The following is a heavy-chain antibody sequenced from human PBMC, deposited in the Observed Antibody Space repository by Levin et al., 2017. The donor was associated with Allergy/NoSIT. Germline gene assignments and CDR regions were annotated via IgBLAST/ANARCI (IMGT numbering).Heavy chain of an antibody. V-gene: IGHV4-34*01. CDR2: INHRGFT. J-gene: IGHJ4*02. CDR3: ASWGGPTNYFDF. Sequence: SQTLSLTCAVYGGSFSGYYWSWIRQFPGKGLGWIGEINHRGFTTYNAALKSRVTISVDTSRNQFSLTLKSATAADTAVYYCASWGGPTNYFDFWCQGTPVTVSS. CDR1: GGSFSGYY. D-gene: IGHD3-16*01.